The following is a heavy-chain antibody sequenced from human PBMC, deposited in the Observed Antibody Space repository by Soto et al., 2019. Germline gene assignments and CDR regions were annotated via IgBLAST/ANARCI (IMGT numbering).Heavy chain of an antibody. J-gene: IGHJ6*02. CDR2: IIPIFGTA. Sequence: ASVKVSCKASGGTFSSYAISWVRQAPGQGLEWMGGIIPIFGTANYAQKFQGRVTITADKSTSTAYMELSSLRFEDTAVYYCARRSGGYSGYDYYYYGMDVWGQGTTVTVSS. CDR1: GGTFSSYA. V-gene: IGHV1-69*06. CDR3: ARRSGGYSGYDYYYYGMDV. D-gene: IGHD5-12*01.